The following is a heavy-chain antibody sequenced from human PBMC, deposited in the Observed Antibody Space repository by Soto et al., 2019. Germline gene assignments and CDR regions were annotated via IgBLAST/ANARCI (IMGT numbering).Heavy chain of an antibody. Sequence: GGSLRLSCAASGFTFSSYAMSWVRQAPGKGLEWVSAISGSGGSTYYADSVKGRFTISRDNSKNTLYLQMNSLRAEDAAVYYCAKDISITGTSPNFDYWGQGTLVTVSS. D-gene: IGHD1-7*01. CDR2: ISGSGGST. V-gene: IGHV3-23*01. CDR3: AKDISITGTSPNFDY. CDR1: GFTFSSYA. J-gene: IGHJ4*02.